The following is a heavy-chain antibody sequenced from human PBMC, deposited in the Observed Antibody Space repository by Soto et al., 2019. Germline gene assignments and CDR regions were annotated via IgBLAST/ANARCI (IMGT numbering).Heavy chain of an antibody. Sequence: GGSLRLSCADSGFSFSSYWMHWVRQGPGKGLVWVSRINTDGTSTNYADSVKGRFTISRDNAKNTLYLQMNSLRAEDTAVYYCARSPGGYYIDWGQGTMVTVSS. CDR1: GFSFSSYW. J-gene: IGHJ3*01. CDR3: ARSPGGYYID. D-gene: IGHD3-9*01. V-gene: IGHV3-74*01. CDR2: INTDGTST.